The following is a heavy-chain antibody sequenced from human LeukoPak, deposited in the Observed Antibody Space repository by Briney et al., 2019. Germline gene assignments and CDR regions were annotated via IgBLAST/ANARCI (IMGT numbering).Heavy chain of an antibody. CDR1: GYTFTGYY. D-gene: IGHD2-15*01. CDR3: ARLRVAAPHQYDAFDI. V-gene: IGHV1-2*06. Sequence: GASVKVSCKASGYTFTGYYMHWVRQAPGRGLEWMGRINPNSGGTNYAQKFQGRVTMTRDTSISTAYMELSRLRSDDTAVYYCARLRVAAPHQYDAFDIWGQGTMVTVSS. CDR2: INPNSGGT. J-gene: IGHJ3*02.